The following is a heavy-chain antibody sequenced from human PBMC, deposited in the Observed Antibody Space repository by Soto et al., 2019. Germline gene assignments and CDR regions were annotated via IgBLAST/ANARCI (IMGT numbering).Heavy chain of an antibody. CDR1: GYTFSSYG. Sequence: ASVKVSCKASGYTFSSYGINWMRQAPGQGLEWMGYISGYNGNTIYAQRLQGRVTMTTDTSTSTAYMELRSLRSDDTAVYYCAKGGRQWLVTSDFNYWGQGALVTVSS. J-gene: IGHJ4*02. CDR3: AKGGRQWLVTSDFNY. V-gene: IGHV1-18*01. CDR2: ISGYNGNT. D-gene: IGHD6-19*01.